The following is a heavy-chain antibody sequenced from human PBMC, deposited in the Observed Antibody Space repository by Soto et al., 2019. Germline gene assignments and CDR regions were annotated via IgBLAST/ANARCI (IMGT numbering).Heavy chain of an antibody. D-gene: IGHD3-3*01. CDR2: INPSGGST. Sequence: ASVKVSCKASGYTFTSYYMHWVRQAPGQGLEWMGIINPSGGSTSYAQKFQGRVTMTRDTSTSTVYMELSSLRTEDTAVYYCARVISGYYPDYWGQGTLVTVSS. CDR1: GYTFTSYY. V-gene: IGHV1-46*01. J-gene: IGHJ4*02. CDR3: ARVISGYYPDY.